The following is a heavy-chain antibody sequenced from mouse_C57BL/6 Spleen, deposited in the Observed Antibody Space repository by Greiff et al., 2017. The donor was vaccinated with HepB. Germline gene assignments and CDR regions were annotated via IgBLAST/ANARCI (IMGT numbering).Heavy chain of an antibody. CDR2: INYDGSST. CDR1: GFTFSDYY. V-gene: IGHV5-16*01. Sequence: EVKVVESEGGLVQPGSSMKLSCTASGFTFSDYYMAWVRQVPEKGLEWVAYINYDGSSTYYLDSLKSRFIISRDNAKNILYLQMSSLKSEDTATYYCARGNSYAMDYWGQGTSVTVSS. D-gene: IGHD5-1-1*01. CDR3: ARGNSYAMDY. J-gene: IGHJ4*01.